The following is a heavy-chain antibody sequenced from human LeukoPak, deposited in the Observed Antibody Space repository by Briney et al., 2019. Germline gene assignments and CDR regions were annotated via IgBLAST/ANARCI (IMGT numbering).Heavy chain of an antibody. CDR3: ARDDSSGYYY. Sequence: GGSLRLSCAASGLTFSSYSMNWVRQAPGKGLEWVSSISSSSSYIYYADSVKGRFTISRDNAKNSLYLQMNSLRAEDTAVYYCARDDSSGYYYWGQGTLVTVSS. CDR2: ISSSSSYI. D-gene: IGHD3-22*01. CDR1: GLTFSSYS. V-gene: IGHV3-21*01. J-gene: IGHJ4*02.